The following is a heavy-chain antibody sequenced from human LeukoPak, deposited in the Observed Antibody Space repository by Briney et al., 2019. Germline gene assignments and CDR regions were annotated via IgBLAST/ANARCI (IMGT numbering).Heavy chain of an antibody. CDR3: ARGPDSSGYYIKY. V-gene: IGHV4-38-2*02. D-gene: IGHD3-22*01. Sequence: PSETLSLTCTVFGYSISSGYYWGWIRQPPGKGLEWIGSIYHSGSTYYNPSLKSRVTISVDTSKNQFSLKLSSVTAADTAVYYCARGPDSSGYYIKYWGQGTLVTVSS. CDR1: GYSISSGYY. J-gene: IGHJ4*02. CDR2: IYHSGST.